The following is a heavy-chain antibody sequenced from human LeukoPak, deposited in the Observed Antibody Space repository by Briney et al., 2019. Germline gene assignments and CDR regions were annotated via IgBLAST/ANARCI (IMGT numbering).Heavy chain of an antibody. Sequence: ASVKVSCKASGYTFSNYDINWVRQATGQGLEWMGWMNPNSGNTGYAQKFQDRVTMTRNTSISTAYMELSSLRSEDTAVYYCARVAFYGSGRNYYYYMDVWGKGTTVTVSS. V-gene: IGHV1-8*01. CDR3: ARVAFYGSGRNYYYYMDV. J-gene: IGHJ6*03. D-gene: IGHD3-10*01. CDR1: GYTFSNYD. CDR2: MNPNSGNT.